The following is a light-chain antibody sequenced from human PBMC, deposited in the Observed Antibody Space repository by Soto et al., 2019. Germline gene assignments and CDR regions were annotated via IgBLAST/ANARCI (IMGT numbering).Light chain of an antibody. Sequence: EIVLTLSPGTLSLSTGERATRSCRASQSVSSSYLAWYQQKHGQAPSLLLYVASSRATDIPDRFSGGGSGTDFTLTLIRLEAEDCAVYSCQQYGSSPLTFGGGNKVEIK. CDR2: VAS. J-gene: IGKJ4*01. CDR1: QSVSSSY. V-gene: IGKV3-20*01. CDR3: QQYGSSPLT.